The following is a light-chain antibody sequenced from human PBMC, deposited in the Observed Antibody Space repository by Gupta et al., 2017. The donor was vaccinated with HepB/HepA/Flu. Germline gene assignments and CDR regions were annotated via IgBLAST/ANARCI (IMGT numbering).Light chain of an antibody. CDR3: HHYTQSLWK. J-gene: IGKJ1*01. CDR2: DTS. CDR1: QSVLNDY. V-gene: IGKV3-20*01. Sequence: LLLTQSPDPLSLSQGETATLSCRASQSVLNDYLAWYQQKPGQTPRLLIYDTSNRVTGIPDRFSGSGSGTEFTLTITKVEPADFAVYYCHHYTQSLWKFGQGTKVEI.